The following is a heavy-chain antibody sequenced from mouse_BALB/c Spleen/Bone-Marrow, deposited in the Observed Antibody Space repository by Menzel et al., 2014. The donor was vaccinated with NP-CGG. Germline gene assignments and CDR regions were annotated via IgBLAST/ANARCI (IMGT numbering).Heavy chain of an antibody. CDR3: ARGNYEAMDY. J-gene: IGHJ4*01. D-gene: IGHD2-1*01. CDR2: INPSTGYT. Sequence: VQLQQSGAELAKPGASVKMSCKASGYTFTSYWMHWVKQRPGQGLEWIGYINPSTGYTEYNQKFKDKATLTADKSSSTAYMQLSSLTSEDPAVYYCARGNYEAMDYWGQGASVTVSS. V-gene: IGHV1-7*01. CDR1: GYTFTSYW.